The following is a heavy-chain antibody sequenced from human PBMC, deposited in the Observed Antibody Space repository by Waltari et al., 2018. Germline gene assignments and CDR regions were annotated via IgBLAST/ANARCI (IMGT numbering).Heavy chain of an antibody. CDR2: ISGTGVSA. CDR3: AKYTFSVMGIPYYFDS. V-gene: IGHV3-23*04. J-gene: IGHJ4*02. CDR1: GSHLNNYP. D-gene: IGHD3-16*01. Sequence: DVQLVESGGGLVQPGGSLRLSCAASGSHLNNYPITWVRQAPGKGLEWVSGISGTGVSAYYADSVEGRFTISRDNSKNTVYLQVNSLRVEDTAMYYCAKYTFSVMGIPYYFDSWGQGIHVTVSA.